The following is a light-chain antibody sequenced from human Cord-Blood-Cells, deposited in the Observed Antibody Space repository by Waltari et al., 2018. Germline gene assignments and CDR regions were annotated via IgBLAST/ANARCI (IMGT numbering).Light chain of an antibody. V-gene: IGKV4-1*01. CDR1: QSVLYSSNNKNY. J-gene: IGKJ2*01. CDR3: QQYYSTPYT. Sequence: DIVMTQSPDSLAVSLGDRVTINCKSSQSVLYSSNNKNYLAWYQQKPGQPPKLLIYWASTRESGVPDRFSGSGSGTDFTLTISSLQAEDVAVYYCQQYYSTPYTFGQGTKLEIK. CDR2: WAS.